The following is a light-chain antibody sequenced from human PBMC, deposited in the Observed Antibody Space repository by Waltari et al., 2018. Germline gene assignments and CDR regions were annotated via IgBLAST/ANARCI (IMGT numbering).Light chain of an antibody. CDR2: KAS. CDR1: QSISTY. CDR3: QQYNSYRT. Sequence: DIQMTQSPSTLSASVGDRVTITCRASQSISTYLAWYQQKPGKAPKLLIYKASTLEGGVPSRFSGSGSGTEFTLTINSLQAEDFATYYCQQYNSYRTFGQGTKEEVK. J-gene: IGKJ1*01. V-gene: IGKV1-5*03.